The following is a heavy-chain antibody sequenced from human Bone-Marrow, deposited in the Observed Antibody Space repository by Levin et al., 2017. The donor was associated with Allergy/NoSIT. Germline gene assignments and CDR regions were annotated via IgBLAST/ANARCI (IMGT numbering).Heavy chain of an antibody. Sequence: PSETLSLTCAVYGGSFSGYYWSWIRQPPGKGLEWIGEINHSGSTNYNPSLKSRVTISVDTSKNQFSLKLSSVTAADTAVYYCARGVNDFWSGRTDYWGQGTLVTVSS. J-gene: IGHJ4*02. V-gene: IGHV4-34*01. CDR2: INHSGST. D-gene: IGHD3-3*01. CDR3: ARGVNDFWSGRTDY. CDR1: GGSFSGYY.